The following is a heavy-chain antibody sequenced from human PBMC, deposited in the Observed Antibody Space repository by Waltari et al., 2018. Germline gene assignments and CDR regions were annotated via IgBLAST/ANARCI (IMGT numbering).Heavy chain of an antibody. Sequence: EVQLVESGGGLVQPGGSLRLSCAASGFTFSSYEMNWVRQAPGKGLEWVSYISSSCSTIYYADSVKGRFTISRDNAKNSLYLQMNSLRAEDTAVYYCARGGTYYYDSSGFVWGQGTLDTVSS. D-gene: IGHD3-22*01. V-gene: IGHV3-48*03. CDR3: ARGGTYYYDSSGFV. CDR2: ISSSCSTI. CDR1: GFTFSSYE. J-gene: IGHJ4*02.